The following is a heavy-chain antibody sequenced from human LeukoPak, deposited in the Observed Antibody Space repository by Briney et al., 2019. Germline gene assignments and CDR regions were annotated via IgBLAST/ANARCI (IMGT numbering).Heavy chain of an antibody. Sequence: GWSLRLSCAASGFTFSDYYMSWIRQAPGKGLEWVSYISSSSSYTNYADSVKGRFTISRDNAKNSLYLQMNSLRAEDTAVYYCASRGGYEPFDYWGQGTLVTVSS. CDR2: ISSSSSYT. V-gene: IGHV3-11*06. CDR3: ASRGGYEPFDY. D-gene: IGHD3-16*01. J-gene: IGHJ4*02. CDR1: GFTFSDYY.